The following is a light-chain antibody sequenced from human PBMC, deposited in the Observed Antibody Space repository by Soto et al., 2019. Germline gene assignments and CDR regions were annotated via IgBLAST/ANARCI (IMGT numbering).Light chain of an antibody. Sequence: QSALTQPASVSGSPGQSITISCTGTSSDVGDYKYVSWYQHHPDKAPKLIIFVNSNRPSGISNRFSASKSGNTASLTISGLQAEDEADYYCSSYTSSDTPYVFGTGTKVTVL. V-gene: IGLV2-14*01. CDR2: VNS. CDR1: SSDVGDYKY. CDR3: SSYTSSDTPYV. J-gene: IGLJ1*01.